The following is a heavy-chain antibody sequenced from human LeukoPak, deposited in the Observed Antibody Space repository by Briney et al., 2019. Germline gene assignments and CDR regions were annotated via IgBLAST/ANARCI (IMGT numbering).Heavy chain of an antibody. Sequence: SVKVSCKASGGTFSSYAISWVRQAPGQGLEWMGGIIPIFGTANYAQKFQGRVTITADESTSTAYMELSSLRSEDTAVYYCADLSGAATNPHFDYWGQGTLVTASS. CDR3: ADLSGAATNPHFDY. D-gene: IGHD1-26*01. CDR1: GGTFSSYA. V-gene: IGHV1-69*13. J-gene: IGHJ4*02. CDR2: IIPIFGTA.